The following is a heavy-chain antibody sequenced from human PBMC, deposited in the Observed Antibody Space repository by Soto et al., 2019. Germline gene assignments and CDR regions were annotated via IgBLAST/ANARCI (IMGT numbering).Heavy chain of an antibody. V-gene: IGHV1-69*01. CDR3: ARNEYSTTFYYYGMDV. J-gene: IGHJ6*02. D-gene: IGHD6-6*01. CDR2: IIPIFGTA. CDR1: GGTFSSYA. Sequence: QVQLVQSGAEMKKPGSSVKVSCTASGGTFSSYAITWVRQSPGQGLEWMGRIIPIFGTANYNQKFQGRVTITGDESTSTAYMELSSLRSEDTAVYYCARNEYSTTFYYYGMDVWGQGTTVTVSS.